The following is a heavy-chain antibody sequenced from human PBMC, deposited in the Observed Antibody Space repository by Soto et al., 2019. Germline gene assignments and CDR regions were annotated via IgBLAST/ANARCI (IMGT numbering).Heavy chain of an antibody. D-gene: IGHD3-22*01. CDR3: ARREAFTMKGSFDY. CDR2: ISYDGSNK. CDR1: GFTFSSYA. J-gene: IGHJ4*02. V-gene: IGHV3-30-3*01. Sequence: GGSLRLSCAGSGFTFSSYAMRWVRQAPGKGLEWVAVISYDGSNKYYADSVKGRFTISRDNSKNTLYLQMNSLRAEDTAVYYCARREAFTMKGSFDYWGQGTLVTVS.